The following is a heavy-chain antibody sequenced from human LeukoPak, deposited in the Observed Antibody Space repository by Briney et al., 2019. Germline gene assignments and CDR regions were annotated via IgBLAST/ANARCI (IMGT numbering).Heavy chain of an antibody. CDR2: FYYSGST. V-gene: IGHV4-39*01. J-gene: IGHJ4*02. D-gene: IGHD3-22*01. CDR1: GGSISSSSYY. CDR3: ARLDYYDSSGYYVWRGFDY. Sequence: SETLSLTCTVSGGSISSSSYYWGWIRQPPGKGLEWIGSFYYSGSTYYNPSLKSRVTISVDTSKNQFSLKLSSVTAADTAVYYCARLDYYDSSGYYVWRGFDYWGQGTLVTVSS.